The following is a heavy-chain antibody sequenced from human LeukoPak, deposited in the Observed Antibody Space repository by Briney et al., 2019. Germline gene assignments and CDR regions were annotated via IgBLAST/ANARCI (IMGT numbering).Heavy chain of an antibody. V-gene: IGHV3-7*01. D-gene: IGHD2-15*01. Sequence: PGGSLRLSCAASGFTFSNYSMSWVRQAPGKGLEWVANIKQDGSEEYYVDSVKGRFTISRDNAKNSLFLQMNSLRAEETAVYYCARWNQYCSGGSCYNWFDPWGQGTLVTVSS. CDR3: ARWNQYCSGGSCYNWFDP. CDR2: IKQDGSEE. CDR1: GFTFSNYS. J-gene: IGHJ5*02.